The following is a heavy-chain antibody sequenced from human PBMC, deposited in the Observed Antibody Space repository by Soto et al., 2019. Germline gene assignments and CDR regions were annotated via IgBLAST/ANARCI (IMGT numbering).Heavy chain of an antibody. V-gene: IGHV4-61*01. J-gene: IGHJ4*02. CDR3: AREGWLHTIRGLDY. CDR2: IYKVATT. CDR1: GDSVSSNIYY. Sequence: QVQLQESGPGLVKPSETLSLTCTVSGDSVSSNIYYWSWIRQPPGKGLEWIGYIYKVATTKYNPSLNSRVTISADTSKNQFSLKLTSVTAADTAVYYCAREGWLHTIRGLDYWGRGLLVTVSS. D-gene: IGHD5-12*01.